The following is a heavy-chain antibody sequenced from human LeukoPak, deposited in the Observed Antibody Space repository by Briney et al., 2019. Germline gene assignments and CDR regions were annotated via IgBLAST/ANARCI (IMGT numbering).Heavy chain of an antibody. J-gene: IGHJ4*02. CDR3: AKKAQYNGNYPLDY. CDR2: TSDRGDYT. D-gene: IGHD1-26*01. Sequence: PGGSLRLSCAASGFIFYNYAMSWVRQAPGKGLEWVSGTSDRGDYTYYADSVKGRFTISRDNSKNTLYLQMNSLRAEDTALYFCAKKAQYNGNYPLDYWGQGTLVTVSS. CDR1: GFIFYNYA. V-gene: IGHV3-23*01.